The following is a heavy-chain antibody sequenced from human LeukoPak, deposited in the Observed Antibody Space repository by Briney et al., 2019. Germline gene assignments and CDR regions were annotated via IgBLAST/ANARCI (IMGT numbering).Heavy chain of an antibody. CDR2: IYYSGST. V-gene: IGHV4-59*01. Sequence: SETLSLTCTVSGGSISSYYWSWIRQPPGKGLEWIGYIYYSGSTNYNPSLKSRVTKSVDTSKNQFSLKLSSVTAADTAVYYCASSFVTGVFDYWGQGTLVTVSS. CDR1: GGSISSYY. J-gene: IGHJ4*02. CDR3: ASSFVTGVFDY. D-gene: IGHD1-14*01.